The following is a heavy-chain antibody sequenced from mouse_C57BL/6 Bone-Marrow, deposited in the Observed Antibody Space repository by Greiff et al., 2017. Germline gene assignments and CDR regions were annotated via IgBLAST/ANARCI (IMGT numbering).Heavy chain of an antibody. CDR1: GYTFTSYW. J-gene: IGHJ4*01. CDR2: INPSSGYT. V-gene: IGHV1-7*01. Sequence: VQLQQSGAELAKPGASVKLSCKASGYTFTSYWIHWVKQRPGQGLEWIGYINPSSGYTKYNQKFKDKATLTADKSSSTAYMQLSSLTYEDSAVYYCAGGLGRVYYAMDYWGQGTSVTVSS. D-gene: IGHD4-1*01. CDR3: AGGLGRVYYAMDY.